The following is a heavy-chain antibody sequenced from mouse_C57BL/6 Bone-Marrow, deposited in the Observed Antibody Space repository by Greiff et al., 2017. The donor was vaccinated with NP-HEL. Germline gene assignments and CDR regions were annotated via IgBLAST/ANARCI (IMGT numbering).Heavy chain of an antibody. CDR3: ARLYYYGSSGFFFDY. CDR1: GIAFSRYW. Sequence: EVQLQQSGGGLVQPGGSLKLSCAASGIAFSRYWMSWVRRAPGKGLEWIGEINPDSSTINYAPSLKDKFIISRDNAKNTQYLQMSKVRSEDTALYYCARLYYYGSSGFFFDYWGQGTTLTVSS. CDR2: INPDSSTI. D-gene: IGHD1-1*01. J-gene: IGHJ2*01. V-gene: IGHV4-1*01.